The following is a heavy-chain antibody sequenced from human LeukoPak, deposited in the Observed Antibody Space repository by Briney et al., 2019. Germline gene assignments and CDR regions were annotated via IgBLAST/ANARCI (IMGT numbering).Heavy chain of an antibody. V-gene: IGHV1-24*01. CDR3: ATGDSRGYPDY. D-gene: IGHD3-22*01. Sequence: ASVKVSCKASGGTFSGYAISWVRQAPGKGLEWMGGFNPKDGETIYSQKLQGRVTMSGDTSTDTVYMELSSLRPEDTAVYYCATGDSRGYPDYWGQGTLVTVSS. CDR1: GGTFSGYA. CDR2: FNPKDGET. J-gene: IGHJ4*02.